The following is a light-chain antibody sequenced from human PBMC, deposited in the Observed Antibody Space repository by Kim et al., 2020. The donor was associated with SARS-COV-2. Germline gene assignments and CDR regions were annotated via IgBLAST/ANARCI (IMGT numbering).Light chain of an antibody. Sequence: ITCGGNNIGSKNVHWYQQKPGQAPVLVIYYNNDRPSGIPARVSGSNSENTATLTVSRVEAGDAADYYCQTWDSSSDHRVFGGGTKLTVL. CDR3: QTWDSSSDHRV. V-gene: IGLV3-21*04. CDR2: YNN. J-gene: IGLJ3*02. CDR1: NIGSKN.